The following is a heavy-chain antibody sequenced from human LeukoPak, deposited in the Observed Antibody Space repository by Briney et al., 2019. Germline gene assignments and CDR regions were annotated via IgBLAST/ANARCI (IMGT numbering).Heavy chain of an antibody. CDR1: GFTFSSYW. V-gene: IGHV3-7*03. CDR3: ARDMYYDILTGYYNRAFDI. J-gene: IGHJ3*02. CDR2: IKQDGSEK. D-gene: IGHD3-9*01. Sequence: PGGSLRLSCAASGFTFSSYWMSWVRQAPGKGLKWVANIKQDGSEKYYVDSVKGRFTISRDNAKNSLYLQMNSLRAEDTAVYYCARDMYYDILTGYYNRAFDIWGQGTMVTVSS.